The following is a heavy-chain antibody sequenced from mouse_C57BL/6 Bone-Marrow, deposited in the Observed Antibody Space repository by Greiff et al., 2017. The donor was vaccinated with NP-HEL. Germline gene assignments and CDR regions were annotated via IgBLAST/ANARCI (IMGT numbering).Heavy chain of an antibody. Sequence: VKLVESGPGLVAPSQSLSITCTVSGFSLTSYAISWVRQPPGKGLEWLGVIWTGGGTNYNSALKSRLSISKDNSKSQVFLKMNSLQTDDTARYYCARGYDGYVYYAMDYWGQGTSVTVSS. V-gene: IGHV2-9-1*01. CDR1: GFSLTSYA. CDR3: ARGYDGYVYYAMDY. D-gene: IGHD2-3*01. CDR2: IWTGGGT. J-gene: IGHJ4*01.